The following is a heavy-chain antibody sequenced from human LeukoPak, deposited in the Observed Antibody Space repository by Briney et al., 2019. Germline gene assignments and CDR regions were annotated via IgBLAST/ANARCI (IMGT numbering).Heavy chain of an antibody. V-gene: IGHV4-61*01. Sequence: PSETLSLTCTVSGGSISSGSYYWSWIRQPPGKGLEWIGYIYYSGSTNYNPFLKSRVTISVDTSKNQFSLKLSSVTAADTAVYYCARDRYSSTPLRWYYYYYMDVWGKGTTVTVSS. CDR1: GGSISSGSYY. J-gene: IGHJ6*03. CDR3: ARDRYSSTPLRWYYYYYMDV. D-gene: IGHD6-13*01. CDR2: IYYSGST.